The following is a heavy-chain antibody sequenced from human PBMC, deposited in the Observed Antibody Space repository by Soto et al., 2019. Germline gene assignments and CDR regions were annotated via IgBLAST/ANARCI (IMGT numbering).Heavy chain of an antibody. CDR1: GGTFSSYT. CDR3: AMWGYGDYGPHRYYYGMDV. J-gene: IGHJ6*02. CDR2: IIPILGIA. D-gene: IGHD4-17*01. V-gene: IGHV1-69*02. Sequence: QVQLVQSGAEVKKPGSSVKVSCKASGGTFSSYTISWVRQAPGQGLEWMGRIIPILGIANYAQKFQGRVTIAADEXXRXAXXELSSLRSQGPAVYCCAMWGYGDYGPHRYYYGMDVWGQGTTVTGSS.